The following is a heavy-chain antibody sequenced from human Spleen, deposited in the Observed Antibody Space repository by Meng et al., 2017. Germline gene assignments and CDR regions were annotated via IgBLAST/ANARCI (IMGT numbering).Heavy chain of an antibody. Sequence: SVKVSCKALGGIFSNYVIGWVRQAPGQGLEWMGGINAVFGTTNYAQKFQGRVTITTDESTSTVFMELSSLKLEDTAVYYCARGGYDILTGYDSWGQGTLVTVSS. D-gene: IGHD3-9*01. CDR3: ARGGYDILTGYDS. V-gene: IGHV1-69*05. CDR1: GGIFSNYV. J-gene: IGHJ5*01. CDR2: INAVFGTT.